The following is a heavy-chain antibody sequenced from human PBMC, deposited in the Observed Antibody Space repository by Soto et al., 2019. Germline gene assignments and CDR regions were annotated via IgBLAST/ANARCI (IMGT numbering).Heavy chain of an antibody. CDR3: ARSSSSWTGGVFDY. J-gene: IGHJ4*02. V-gene: IGHV4-30-4*01. Sequence: QVQLQESGPGLVKPSQTLSLTCTVSGGPITSGDYYWSWIRQPPGKGLEWIGYIYYSGGTYYNPSLKSRVTLSVDTSKNQFPLKLSYVTAADTAVYYCARSSSSWTGGVFDYWGQGTLVTVSS. CDR2: IYYSGGT. CDR1: GGPITSGDYY. D-gene: IGHD6-13*01.